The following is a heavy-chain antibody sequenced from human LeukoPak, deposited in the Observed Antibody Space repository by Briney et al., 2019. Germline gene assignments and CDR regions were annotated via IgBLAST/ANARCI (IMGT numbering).Heavy chain of an antibody. CDR1: GGSISSYY. J-gene: IGHJ5*02. V-gene: IGHV4-59*01. D-gene: IGHD4-17*01. CDR3: ARVATTTVFDP. CDR2: IYYSGST. Sequence: SETLSLTCTVSGGSISSYYWSWIRQPPGKGLEWIGYIYYSGSTNYNPSLKSRVTISVDTSKNQFSLKLSSVTAADTAVYYCARVATTTVFDPWGQGTLVTVSS.